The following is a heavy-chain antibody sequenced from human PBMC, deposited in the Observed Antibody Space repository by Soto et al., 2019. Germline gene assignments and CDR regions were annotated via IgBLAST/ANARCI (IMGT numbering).Heavy chain of an antibody. Sequence: EVQLVESGGDLVQPGGSLRLSCVASGFTFSTYWMHWVRQAPGEGLVWVSRINSDGSSTNYADSVKGRFTISRDNAKNTLYLQMNSRRADDTAVYYCARDRRTWYSSSCGYWGQGTLVTVSS. J-gene: IGHJ4*02. CDR2: INSDGSST. CDR1: GFTFSTYW. V-gene: IGHV3-74*01. CDR3: ARDRRTWYSSSCGY. D-gene: IGHD6-13*01.